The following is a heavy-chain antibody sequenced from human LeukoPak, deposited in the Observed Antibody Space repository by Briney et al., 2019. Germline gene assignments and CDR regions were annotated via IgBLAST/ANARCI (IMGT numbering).Heavy chain of an antibody. J-gene: IGHJ6*04. V-gene: IGHV3-53*01. CDR2: MHSDGTT. Sequence: PGEFLRLSCAASGYTVNTNHMSWVREAPGKGLEWVSIMHSDGTTYYADSVKGRFTFSRDNSKNTLYLQMNNLRAEDTAVYYCARDGSSGRGYYYCYGMDVWGEGTTVTVSS. D-gene: IGHD1-26*01. CDR1: GYTVNTNH. CDR3: ARDGSSGRGYYYCYGMDV.